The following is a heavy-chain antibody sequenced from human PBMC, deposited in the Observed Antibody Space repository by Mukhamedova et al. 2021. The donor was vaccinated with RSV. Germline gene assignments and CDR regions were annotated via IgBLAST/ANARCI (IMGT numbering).Heavy chain of an antibody. V-gene: IGHV3-48*03. D-gene: IGHD1-26*01. J-gene: IGHJ4*02. Sequence: FSSFSMNWVRQAPGKGLEYISYITPRGDSTYYADSVKGRFTISRDNARNVLHLQMDSLRVDDTAVYYCARDWEQDSWVQGTLVTV. CDR3: ARDWEQDS. CDR1: FSSFS. CDR2: ITPRGDST.